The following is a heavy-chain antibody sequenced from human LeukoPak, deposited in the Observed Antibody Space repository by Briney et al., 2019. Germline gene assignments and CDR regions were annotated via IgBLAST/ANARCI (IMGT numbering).Heavy chain of an antibody. V-gene: IGHV3-21*01. Sequence: KPGGSLRLSCAASGFTFSSYSMNWVRQAPGKRLEWVSSISSSSSYIYYADSVKGRFTISRDNAKNSLYLQMNSLRAEDTAVYYCARVRVRTMIDRVGGYYFDYWGQGTLVTVSS. D-gene: IGHD3-22*01. CDR2: ISSSSSYI. J-gene: IGHJ4*02. CDR3: ARVRVRTMIDRVGGYYFDY. CDR1: GFTFSSYS.